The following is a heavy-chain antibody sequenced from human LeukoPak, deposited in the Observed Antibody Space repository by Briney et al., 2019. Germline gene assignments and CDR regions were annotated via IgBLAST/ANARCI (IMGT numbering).Heavy chain of an antibody. CDR1: GGSFSGYY. Sequence: SETLSLTCAVYGGSFSGYYWSWIRQPPGKGLEWIGEINHIGSTNYKPSLKSRVTISVDTSHNQFSLKLSSVTAADTAVYYCARGLYILYYYYGMDVWGQGTTVTVSS. V-gene: IGHV4-34*01. CDR3: ARGLYILYYYYGMDV. CDR2: INHIGST. J-gene: IGHJ6*02. D-gene: IGHD2/OR15-2a*01.